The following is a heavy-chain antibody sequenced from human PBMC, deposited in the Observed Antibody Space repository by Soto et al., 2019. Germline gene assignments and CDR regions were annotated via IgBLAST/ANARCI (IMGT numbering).Heavy chain of an antibody. D-gene: IGHD3-16*01. Sequence: QVQLQESGPGLVKPSQTLSLTCTVSGGSISSGGYYWSWIRQHPGKGLEWIGYIYDSGSTYYNPSLTSRVTISVDTSKSQFSLKLSSVTAADTAVYYCARGGRRSPGMDVWGRGTTVTVSS. V-gene: IGHV4-31*03. J-gene: IGHJ6*02. CDR1: GGSISSGGYY. CDR2: IYDSGST. CDR3: ARGGRRSPGMDV.